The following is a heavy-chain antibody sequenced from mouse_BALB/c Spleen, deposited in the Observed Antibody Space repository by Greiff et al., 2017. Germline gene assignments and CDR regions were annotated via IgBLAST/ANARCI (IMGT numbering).Heavy chain of an antibody. CDR2: ISNGGGST. CDR3: ARLGITNAMDY. J-gene: IGHJ4*01. CDR1: GFTFSSYT. D-gene: IGHD2-4*01. Sequence: EVKLVESGGGLVQPGGSLKLSCAASGFTFSSYTMSWVRQTPEKRLEWVAYISNGGGSTYYPGTVKGRFTISRDNAKNTLYLQMSSLKSEDTAMYYCARLGITNAMDYWGQGTSVTVSS. V-gene: IGHV5-12-2*01.